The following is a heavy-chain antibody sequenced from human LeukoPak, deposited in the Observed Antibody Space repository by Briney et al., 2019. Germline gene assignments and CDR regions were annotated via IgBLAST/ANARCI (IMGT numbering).Heavy chain of an antibody. CDR2: INPRDGST. J-gene: IGHJ6*02. CDR1: GYTFTNYY. Sequence: EASVKVSCKASGYTFTNYYIHWVRQAPGQGLEWMGLINPRDGSTTYAQRFQGRVTMTRDTSTSTVYMELSSLRSEDTAVYYCARSHQGIAAAYGMDVWGQGTTVTVSS. D-gene: IGHD6-13*01. CDR3: ARSHQGIAAAYGMDV. V-gene: IGHV1-46*01.